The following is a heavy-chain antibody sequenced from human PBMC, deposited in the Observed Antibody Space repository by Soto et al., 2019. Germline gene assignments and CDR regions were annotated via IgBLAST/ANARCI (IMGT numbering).Heavy chain of an antibody. Sequence: GGSLRLSCAASGFAFRSYAMSLARQAPGKGLEWVSSLLRSGSSTYYADSVKGRFTISSDISANSLYLQMDRLRAEDTAVYYCAKDAVSGHVLWLLDFWGQGTVFTVSS. CDR3: AKDAVSGHVLWLLDF. V-gene: IGHV3-23*01. CDR2: LLRSGSST. CDR1: GFAFRSYA. D-gene: IGHD5-12*01. J-gene: IGHJ4*02.